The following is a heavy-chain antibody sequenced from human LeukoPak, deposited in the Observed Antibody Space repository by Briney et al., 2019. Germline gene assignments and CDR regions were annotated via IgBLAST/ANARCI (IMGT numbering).Heavy chain of an antibody. CDR2: FDPEDGET. V-gene: IGHV1-24*01. Sequence: ASVKVSCKASGYTLTELSMHWVRQAPGKGLEWMGGFDPEDGETIYAQKFQGRVTMTEDTSTDTAYMELSSLRSEDTAVYYCATSSTTGTWNWFDPWGQGTLVTVSS. D-gene: IGHD1-1*01. CDR3: ATSSTTGTWNWFDP. J-gene: IGHJ5*02. CDR1: GYTLTELS.